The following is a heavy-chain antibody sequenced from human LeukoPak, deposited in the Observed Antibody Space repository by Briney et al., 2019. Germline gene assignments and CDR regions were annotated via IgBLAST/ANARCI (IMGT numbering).Heavy chain of an antibody. Sequence: GGSLRLSCAVSGFTFSSYTMHWVRQAPGKGLEWVSSISSTKTYIYYADSVKGRFTISRDNAKNSLYLQMNSLRAEDTAVYYCAKGSSGSYQSSGYWGQGTLVTVSS. CDR2: ISSTKTYI. CDR3: AKGSSGSYQSSGY. J-gene: IGHJ4*02. V-gene: IGHV3-21*01. D-gene: IGHD1-26*01. CDR1: GFTFSSYT.